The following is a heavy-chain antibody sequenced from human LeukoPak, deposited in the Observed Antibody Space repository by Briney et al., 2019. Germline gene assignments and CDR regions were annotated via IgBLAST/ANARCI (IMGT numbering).Heavy chain of an antibody. CDR3: ASPRQYSSSWNLDY. D-gene: IGHD6-13*01. V-gene: IGHV1-18*01. CDR1: GYTFTSYG. CDR2: ISAYNGNT. Sequence: ASVKVSCKASGYTFTSYGISWWRQAPGQGLEWRGWISAYNGNTNYAQKLQGRVTMTTDTSTSTAYMALRSLRSDDTAAYYCASPRQYSSSWNLDYWGQGTLVTVSS. J-gene: IGHJ4*02.